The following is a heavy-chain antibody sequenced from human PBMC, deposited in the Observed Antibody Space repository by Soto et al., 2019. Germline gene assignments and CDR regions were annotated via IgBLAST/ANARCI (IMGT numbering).Heavy chain of an antibody. CDR3: AKAPPPYYYDSSGICHH. J-gene: IGHJ5*02. CDR2: ISGSGGST. CDR1: GFTFSSYA. Sequence: HPGGSLRLSCAASGFTFSSYAMSWVRQAPGKGLEWVSAISGSGGSTYYADSVKGRFTISRDNSKNTLYLQMNSLRAEDTAVYYCAKAPPPYYYDSSGICHHWGQGTLVTVSS. V-gene: IGHV3-23*01. D-gene: IGHD3-22*01.